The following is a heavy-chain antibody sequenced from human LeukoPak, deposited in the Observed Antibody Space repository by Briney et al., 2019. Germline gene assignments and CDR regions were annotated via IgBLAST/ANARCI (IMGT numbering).Heavy chain of an antibody. Sequence: SETLSLTCSVSVGSISSGGYYWSWIRQHPGKGLEWIGYIYYSGSTYYNRSLKSRVSISVDTSKQQFSLKLSSVTAADTAVYYCARAAKLIVVVPAAIEGFDPGGQGTLVTVSS. CDR2: IYYSGST. D-gene: IGHD2-2*01. CDR1: VGSISSGGYY. CDR3: ARAAKLIVVVPAAIEGFDP. V-gene: IGHV4-31*03. J-gene: IGHJ5*02.